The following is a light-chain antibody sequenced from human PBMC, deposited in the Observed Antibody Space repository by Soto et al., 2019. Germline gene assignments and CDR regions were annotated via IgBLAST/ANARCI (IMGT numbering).Light chain of an antibody. V-gene: IGKV1-5*03. CDR2: KAS. Sequence: DIQMTQSPSTLSASVGDRVTITCRASQSISSWLAWYQQKPGKAPKVLIYKASSLESGVPSRFCGSGSGTEFTLTSSSLQPDDFASYSCLQYNNYPYTFGQGTKLEIK. J-gene: IGKJ2*01. CDR1: QSISSW. CDR3: LQYNNYPYT.